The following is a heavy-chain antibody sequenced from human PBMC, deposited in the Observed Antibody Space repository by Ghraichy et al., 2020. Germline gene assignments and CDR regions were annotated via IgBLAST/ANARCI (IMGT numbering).Heavy chain of an antibody. Sequence: GGSLRLSCAASGFTFSSYWMSWVRQAPGKGLEWVANIKQDGSEKYYVDSVKGRFTISRDNAKNSLYLQMNSLRAEDTAVYYCARDRHSSGWYGVRYFDYWGQRTVVTVSS. J-gene: IGHJ4*02. CDR2: IKQDGSEK. CDR3: ARDRHSSGWYGVRYFDY. D-gene: IGHD6-19*01. V-gene: IGHV3-7*01. CDR1: GFTFSSYW.